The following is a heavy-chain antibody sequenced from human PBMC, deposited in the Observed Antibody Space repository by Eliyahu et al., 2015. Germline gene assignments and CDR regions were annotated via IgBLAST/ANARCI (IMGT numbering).Heavy chain of an antibody. Sequence: QVQLVQSGAEVKKPGSSVKVSCKASGGTFSTNAFSWVRQAPGQGLEWMGGITPIFGTANYAQKFQGRVTITADESTSTAYMELSSLTSEDTAVYYCSRPSADNSGISKPFDYWGQGTLVTVSS. CDR1: GGTFSTNA. CDR2: ITPIFGTA. J-gene: IGHJ4*02. CDR3: SRPSADNSGISKPFDY. V-gene: IGHV1-69*01. D-gene: IGHD6-19*01.